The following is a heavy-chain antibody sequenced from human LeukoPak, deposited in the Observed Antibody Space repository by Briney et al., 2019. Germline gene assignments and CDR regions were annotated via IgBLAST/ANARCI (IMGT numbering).Heavy chain of an antibody. D-gene: IGHD3-9*01. Sequence: GASVKVSCKASGYTFTGYYMHWVRQAPGQGLEWMGWINPNSGGTNYAQKFQGRVTMTRDTSISTAYMELSRLRSDDTAVYYCARDPYYDILSGYPPLPSNWFDPWGQGTLVTVSS. J-gene: IGHJ5*02. CDR2: INPNSGGT. CDR1: GYTFTGYY. CDR3: ARDPYYDILSGYPPLPSNWFDP. V-gene: IGHV1-2*02.